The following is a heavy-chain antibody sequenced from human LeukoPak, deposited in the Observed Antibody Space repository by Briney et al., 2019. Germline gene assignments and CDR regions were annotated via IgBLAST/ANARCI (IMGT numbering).Heavy chain of an antibody. CDR1: GYTFTSYS. CDR3: GRRIVEMASDYFDY. J-gene: IGHJ4*02. V-gene: IGHV1-18*01. D-gene: IGHD5-24*01. CDR2: MSAYNGNT. Sequence: GASVEVSGKASGYTFTSYSFSWVRQAPGQGLGWMGWMSAYNGNTNYAQKLRGRVTMTTDTSTSTAYMELRSLRSDDTAVYYCGRRIVEMASDYFDYWGQGTLVTVSS.